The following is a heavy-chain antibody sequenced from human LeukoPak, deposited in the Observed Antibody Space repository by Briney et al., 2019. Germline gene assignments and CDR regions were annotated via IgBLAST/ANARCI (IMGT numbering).Heavy chain of an antibody. J-gene: IGHJ4*02. D-gene: IGHD1-14*01. CDR3: ARGNRPVFDY. V-gene: IGHV3-33*01. CDR2: IWYDGSNK. Sequence: GGSLRLSCAASGFSFNSYGIHWVRQAPGKGLEWVAVIWYDGSNKYYADSVKGRFTISRDNSKNTLYLQVNSLRAEDTAVYYCARGNRPVFDYWGQGTLVTVSS. CDR1: GFSFNSYG.